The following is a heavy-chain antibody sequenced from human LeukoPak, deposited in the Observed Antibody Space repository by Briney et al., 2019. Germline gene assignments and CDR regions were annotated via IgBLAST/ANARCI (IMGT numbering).Heavy chain of an antibody. CDR2: IKRETDGGTI. CDR3: TTDRYYDNSELQFQH. D-gene: IGHD3-22*01. V-gene: IGHV3-15*01. J-gene: IGHJ1*01. Sequence: GGSLRLSCAASGFTLNNAWMSWVRQAQGQGLERLGRIKRETDGGTIDYAAPVRGRFTISRDDSRNTLYLQMDSLKIEDTAVYYCTTDRYYDNSELQFQHWGQGTLVTVSS. CDR1: GFTLNNAW.